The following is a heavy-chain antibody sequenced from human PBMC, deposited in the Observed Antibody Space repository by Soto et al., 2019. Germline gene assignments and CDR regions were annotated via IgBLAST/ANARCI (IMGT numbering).Heavy chain of an antibody. CDR2: IDGGET. CDR3: TSYAAAKAGTLSD. D-gene: IGHD5-12*01. CDR1: GFTFNNSR. V-gene: IGHV3-15*02. Sequence: EVQLVESGGALVEPGGSLRLSCAASGFTFNNSRMRWVRQAPGKGLDWVGRIDGGETDFPAPVEGRVTFSRDESRNTLYLQMNSLKTEDTGVYYCTSYAAAKAGTLSDWGQGTLVTVSS. J-gene: IGHJ4*02.